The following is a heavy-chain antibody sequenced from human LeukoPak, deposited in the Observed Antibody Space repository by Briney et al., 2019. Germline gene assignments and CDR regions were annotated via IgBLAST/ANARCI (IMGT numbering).Heavy chain of an antibody. CDR2: ISGNDGST. V-gene: IGHV3-23*01. J-gene: IGHJ4*02. CDR1: GFTFSSYA. CDR3: AANWNCDY. Sequence: GGSLRLSCAASGFTFSSYAMAWVRQAPGKGLEWVSIISGNDGSTYYADSVKGRFTISRDNSKNTLYLQMNSLRAEDTAVYYCAANWNCDYWGQGTLVTVSS. D-gene: IGHD1-20*01.